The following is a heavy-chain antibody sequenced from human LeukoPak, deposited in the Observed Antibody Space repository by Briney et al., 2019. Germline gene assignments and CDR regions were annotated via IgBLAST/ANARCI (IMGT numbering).Heavy chain of an antibody. Sequence: KPSQTLPLPCTDFGRLNGSYNWNWIQQPPTKALALIGYIFYSGSTNYNPSLKSRVTISIDTSKNQFSLKLSAVTAADAAVYYCARGGPAALGPVDLWGRGTLVSVSS. D-gene: IGHD6-25*01. CDR1: GRLNGSYN. CDR3: ARGGPAALGPVDL. V-gene: IGHV4-59*01. CDR2: IFYSGST. J-gene: IGHJ2*01.